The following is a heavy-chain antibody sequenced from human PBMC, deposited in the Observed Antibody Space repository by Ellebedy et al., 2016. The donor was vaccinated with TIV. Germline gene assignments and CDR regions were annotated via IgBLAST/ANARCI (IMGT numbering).Heavy chain of an antibody. CDR3: ARNQGDYGSGSYEYYYYYMDV. CDR2: IYDSGST. J-gene: IGHJ6*03. Sequence: SETLSLTXAVSGGSISSSNSWSWVRQPPGEWREWIGEIYDSGSTNYNPSLKSRVTISVDKSKNQFSLKLSSVTAADTAVYYCARNQGDYGSGSYEYYYYYMDVWGKGTTVTVSS. D-gene: IGHD3-10*01. V-gene: IGHV4-4*02. CDR1: GGSISSSNS.